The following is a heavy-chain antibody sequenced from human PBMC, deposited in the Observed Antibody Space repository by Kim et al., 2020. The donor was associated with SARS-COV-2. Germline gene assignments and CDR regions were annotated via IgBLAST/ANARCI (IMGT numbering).Heavy chain of an antibody. CDR1: SYC. CDR2: IYYSGST. J-gene: IGHJ6*03. CDR3: ARENYYMDV. V-gene: IGHV4-59*12. Sequence: SYCVRWIRQPPGKGMEWIGYIYYSGSTNYNPSLKSRVTISVDTSKNQFSLKLSSVTAADAAVYYCARENYYMDVWGKGTTVTVSS.